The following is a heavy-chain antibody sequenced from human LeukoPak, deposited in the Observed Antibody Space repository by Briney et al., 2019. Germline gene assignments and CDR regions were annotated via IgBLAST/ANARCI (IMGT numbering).Heavy chain of an antibody. D-gene: IGHD1-20*01. J-gene: IGHJ4*02. CDR1: GGSISRSSYY. V-gene: IGHV4-39*01. CDR2: IYYSGST. CDR3: ARLNWNDLD. Sequence: SETLSLTCTVSGGSISRSSYYWGWIRQPPGKGLEWIGSIYYSGSTYYNPSLKSPVTISVDTSKNQFSLKLSSVTAADTAVYYCARLNWNDLDWGQGTLVTVSS.